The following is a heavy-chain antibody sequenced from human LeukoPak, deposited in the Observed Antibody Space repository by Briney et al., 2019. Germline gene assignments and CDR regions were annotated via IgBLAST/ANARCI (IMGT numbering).Heavy chain of an antibody. CDR1: GYSISSGYY. V-gene: IGHV4-38-2*02. D-gene: IGHD1-26*01. J-gene: IGHJ4*02. CDR3: ARGSGSYYRGIDY. Sequence: SETLSLTCTVSGYSISSGYYWGWIRQPPRKGLEWIGCTYHGGRTDYNPSLKSRVSISVDTSKNQLSLKLSSVTAADTAMYYCARGSGSYYRGIDYWGQGTLVTVSS. CDR2: TYHGGRT.